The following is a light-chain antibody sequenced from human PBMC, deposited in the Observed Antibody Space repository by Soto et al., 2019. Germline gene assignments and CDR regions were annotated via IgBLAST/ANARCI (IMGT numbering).Light chain of an antibody. J-gene: IGKJ1*01. V-gene: IGKV1-39*01. CDR3: QQSYSTPWT. CDR1: QSITNY. CDR2: AAS. Sequence: DIQMTQSPSSLSASVGDRVTITCRASQSITNYLNWYQQKPGTAPKLLIYAASSLQSGVPSRFSGSESGPDFTLSISSLQPEDFATYYWQQSYSTPWTFGQGTHVELK.